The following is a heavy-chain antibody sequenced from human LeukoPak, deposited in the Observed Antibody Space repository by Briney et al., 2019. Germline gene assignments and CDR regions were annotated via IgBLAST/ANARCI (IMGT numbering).Heavy chain of an antibody. CDR2: ISAYNGNT. CDR1: GYTFTSCG. V-gene: IGHV1-18*01. J-gene: IGHJ6*03. D-gene: IGHD6-13*01. CDR3: ARARYSSSWRADYYYYMDV. Sequence: ASVKVSCKASGYTFTSCGISWVRQAPGQGLEWMGWISAYNGNTNYAQKLQGRVTMTTDTSTSTAYMELRSLRSDDTAVYYCARARYSSSWRADYYYYMDVWGKGTTVTVSS.